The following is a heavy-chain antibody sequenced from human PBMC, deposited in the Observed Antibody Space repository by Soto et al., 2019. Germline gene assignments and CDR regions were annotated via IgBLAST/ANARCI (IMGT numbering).Heavy chain of an antibody. CDR3: ARGYYDFWSGYYPEDYYYYMDV. J-gene: IGHJ6*03. CDR2: IYYSGST. V-gene: IGHV4-59*08. CDR1: GGSISSYY. Sequence: SETLSLTCTVSGGSISSYYWSWIRQPPGKGLEWIGYIYYSGSTNYNPSLKSRVTISVDTSKNQFSLKLSSVTAADTAVYYCARGYYDFWSGYYPEDYYYYMDVWGKGTTVTV. D-gene: IGHD3-3*01.